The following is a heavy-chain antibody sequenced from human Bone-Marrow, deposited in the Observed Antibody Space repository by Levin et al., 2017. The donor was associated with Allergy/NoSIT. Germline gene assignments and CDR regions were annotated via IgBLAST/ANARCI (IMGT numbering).Heavy chain of an antibody. D-gene: IGHD6-6*01. V-gene: IGHV1-8*01. Sequence: ASVKVSCEASGYTFTTYDINWVRQAPGQGFEWMGWMNPNTGQRGSTQKFQGRLTMSWITSINTAYMELSSLTSEDTAVYYCARRSSLSALIDFWGQGTLVTVSS. J-gene: IGHJ4*02. CDR2: MNPNTGQR. CDR1: GYTFTTYD. CDR3: ARRSSLSALIDF.